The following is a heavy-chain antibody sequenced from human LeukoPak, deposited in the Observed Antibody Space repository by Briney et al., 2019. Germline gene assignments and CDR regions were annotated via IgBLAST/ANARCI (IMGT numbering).Heavy chain of an antibody. CDR2: INAGNGNT. D-gene: IGHD6-13*01. J-gene: IGHJ4*02. CDR3: ASLIAAAGTALYYYFDY. CDR1: GYTFTSRA. V-gene: IGHV1-3*01. Sequence: ASVKVSCKASGYTFTSRAMHWVRQAPGQRLEWMGWINAGNGNTKYSQKFQGRVTITRDTSASTAYMELSSLRSEDTAVYYCASLIAAAGTALYYYFDYWGQGTLVTVSS.